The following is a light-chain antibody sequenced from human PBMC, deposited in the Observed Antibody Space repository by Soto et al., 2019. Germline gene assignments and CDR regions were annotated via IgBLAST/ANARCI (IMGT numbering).Light chain of an antibody. CDR3: QQYGSSPST. V-gene: IGKV3-20*01. CDR1: QSVSSSY. J-gene: IGKJ1*01. CDR2: GAS. Sequence: EIVLTQSPGNLSISPGERDTLTSRASQSVSSSYLAWYQQKPGQAPRLLIYGASSRATGIPDRFSGSGSGTDFTLTIGRLEPEDFAVYYCQQYGSSPSTFGQGTRWIS.